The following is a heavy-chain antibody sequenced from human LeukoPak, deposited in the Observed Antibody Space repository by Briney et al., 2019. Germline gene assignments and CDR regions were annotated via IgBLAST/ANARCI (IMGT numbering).Heavy chain of an antibody. CDR3: ARLAVDAFDI. CDR2: ISAYNGNT. CDR1: VYTFTSYG. V-gene: IGHV1-18*01. J-gene: IGHJ3*02. Sequence: ASVKVSCKASVYTFTSYGISWVRQAPGQGLEWMGWISAYNGNTNYAQKLQGRVTMTTDTSTSTAHLALRCPRSDDTAVYYCARLAVDAFDIWGQGTMVTVSS. D-gene: IGHD6-19*01.